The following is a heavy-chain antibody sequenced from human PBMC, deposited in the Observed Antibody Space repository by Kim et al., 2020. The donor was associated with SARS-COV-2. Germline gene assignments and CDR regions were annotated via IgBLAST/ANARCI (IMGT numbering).Heavy chain of an antibody. CDR2: ISYDGSNK. CDR3: ANLRYFDWFSLDY. V-gene: IGHV3-30*18. Sequence: GGSLRLSCAASGFTFSSYGMHWVRQAPGKGLEWVAVISYDGSNKYYADSVKGRFTISRDNSRNTLYLQMNSLRAEDTAVYYCANLRYFDWFSLDYWGQGT. D-gene: IGHD3-9*01. CDR1: GFTFSSYG. J-gene: IGHJ4*02.